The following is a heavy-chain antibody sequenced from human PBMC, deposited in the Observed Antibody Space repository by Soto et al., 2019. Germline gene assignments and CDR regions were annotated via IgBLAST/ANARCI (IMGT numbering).Heavy chain of an antibody. J-gene: IGHJ6*02. CDR3: ARGGVGSSGYYYGYYHYGMDV. D-gene: IGHD3-22*01. CDR2: IYYSGST. CDR1: GGSISSYY. V-gene: IGHV4-59*01. Sequence: SETLSLTCTVSGGSISSYYWSWIRQPPGKGLEWIGYIYYSGSTNYNPSLKGRVTISVDTSKNQFSLKLSSVTAADTAVYYCARGGVGSSGYYYGYYHYGMDVWGQGTTVTVSS.